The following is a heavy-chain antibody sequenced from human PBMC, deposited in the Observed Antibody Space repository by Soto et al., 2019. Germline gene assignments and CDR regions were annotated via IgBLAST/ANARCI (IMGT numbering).Heavy chain of an antibody. J-gene: IGHJ4*02. Sequence: EVQLLGSGGGLVQPGGSLRLSCAASGLTFSTYAMSWVRQAPGKGLEWVSSISGNGANTYYTDSVKGRFIISRDNSKNPLFLQMNSLSAEDTALYYCAKDRPNYYGSGGGNYTAGGDYWGQGTLVTVSS. V-gene: IGHV3-23*01. CDR1: GLTFSTYA. CDR3: AKDRPNYYGSGGGNYTAGGDY. D-gene: IGHD3-10*01. CDR2: ISGNGANT.